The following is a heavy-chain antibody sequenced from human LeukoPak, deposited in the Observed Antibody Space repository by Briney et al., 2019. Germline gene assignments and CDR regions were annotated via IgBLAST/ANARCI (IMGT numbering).Heavy chain of an antibody. Sequence: GGSLRLSCAASGFTFDDYAMHWVRQAPGKGLEWDSGISWNSGSIGYADSVKGRFTISRDNAKNSLYLQMNSLRAEDMALYYCAKGEGELVEGIDYWGQGTLVTVSS. J-gene: IGHJ4*02. V-gene: IGHV3-9*03. CDR3: AKGEGELVEGIDY. D-gene: IGHD6-13*01. CDR2: ISWNSGSI. CDR1: GFTFDDYA.